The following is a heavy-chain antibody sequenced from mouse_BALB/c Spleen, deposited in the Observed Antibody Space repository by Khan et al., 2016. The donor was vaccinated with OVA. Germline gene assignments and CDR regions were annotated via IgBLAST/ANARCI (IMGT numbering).Heavy chain of an antibody. J-gene: IGHJ3*01. Sequence: EVQLVESGGDLVKPGGSLKLSCAASGFIFSSYSMSWVRQTPDKRLEWVATISSGGDYTYYPDSVKARFTISRDDAKNTLYLQMSSLKSEDTAMYYCASHLTGSFAYWGQGTLVTVSA. D-gene: IGHD4-1*01. CDR2: ISSGGDYT. CDR3: ASHLTGSFAY. CDR1: GFIFSSYS. V-gene: IGHV5-6*01.